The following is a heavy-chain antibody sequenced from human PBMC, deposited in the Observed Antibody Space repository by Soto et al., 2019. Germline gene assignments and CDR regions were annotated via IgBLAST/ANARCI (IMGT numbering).Heavy chain of an antibody. V-gene: IGHV4-38-2*02. J-gene: IGHJ5*02. D-gene: IGHD2-15*01. CDR2: IYQSGST. CDR3: VRGGGGGLFDP. Sequence: SETLSLTCPVSGYSISTGNYWGWIRQPPGKGLEWIGSIYQSGSTYYNPSLRGRATISVDTSKNQFSLRLSSVTAEDTAIYYCVRGGGGGLFDPWGQGTMVTVSS. CDR1: GYSISTGNY.